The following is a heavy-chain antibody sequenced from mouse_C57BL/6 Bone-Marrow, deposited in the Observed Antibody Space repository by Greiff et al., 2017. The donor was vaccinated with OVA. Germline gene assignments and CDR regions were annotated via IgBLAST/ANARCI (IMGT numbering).Heavy chain of an antibody. CDR3: TRQPTPVDY. J-gene: IGHJ2*01. D-gene: IGHD5-1*01. Sequence: VQLQQSGAELVRPGASVTLSCKASGYTFTDYEMHWVKQTPVHGLEWIGAIDPETGGTAYNQKFTGKAILTADKSSSTAYMELRSLTSEDSAVYYCTRQPTPVDYWGQGTTLTVSS. V-gene: IGHV1-15*01. CDR1: GYTFTDYE. CDR2: IDPETGGT.